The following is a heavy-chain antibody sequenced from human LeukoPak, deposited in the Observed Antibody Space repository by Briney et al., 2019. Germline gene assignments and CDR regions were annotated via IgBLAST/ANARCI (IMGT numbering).Heavy chain of an antibody. CDR1: GFTVSSNY. CDR3: ARDLGSSGWSFYFDY. V-gene: IGHV3-53*05. CDR2: IYSGGST. Sequence: GGSLRLSCAASGFTVSSNYMSWVRQAPGKGLEWVSVIYSGGSTYYADSVKGRFTISRDNSKNTLYLQMNSLRAEDTAVYYCARDLGSSGWSFYFDYWGQGTLVTVSS. J-gene: IGHJ4*02. D-gene: IGHD6-19*01.